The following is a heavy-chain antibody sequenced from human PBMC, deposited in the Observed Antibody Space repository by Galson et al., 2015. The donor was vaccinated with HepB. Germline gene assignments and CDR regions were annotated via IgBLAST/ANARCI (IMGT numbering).Heavy chain of an antibody. V-gene: IGHV3-23*01. D-gene: IGHD3-9*01. Sequence: SLRLSCAASGFTFSSYAMSWVRQAPGKGLEWVSAISGSGGSTYYADSVKGRFTISRDNSKNTLYLQMNSLRAEDTAVYYCAKEGERGGWVYYDILTGYYTPLQNYFDYWGQGTLVTVSS. CDR2: ISGSGGST. CDR1: GFTFSSYA. J-gene: IGHJ4*02. CDR3: AKEGERGGWVYYDILTGYYTPLQNYFDY.